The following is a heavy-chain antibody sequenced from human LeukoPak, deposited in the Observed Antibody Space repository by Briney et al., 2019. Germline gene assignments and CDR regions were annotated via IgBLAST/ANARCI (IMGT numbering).Heavy chain of an antibody. CDR2: IYYSGST. D-gene: IGHD4-11*01. CDR1: GGSISSYY. V-gene: IGHV4-59*01. J-gene: IGHJ4*02. CDR3: ASSKNGHPGAPWDY. Sequence: PSETLSLTCTVSGGSISSYYWSWIRQPPGKGLEWIGYIYYSGSTNYNPSLKSRVTISVDTSKNQFSLKLSSVTAADAAVYYCASSKNGHPGAPWDYWGQGTLVTVSS.